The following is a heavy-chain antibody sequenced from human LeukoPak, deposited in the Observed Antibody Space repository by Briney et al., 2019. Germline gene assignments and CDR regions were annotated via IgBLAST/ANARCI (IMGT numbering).Heavy chain of an antibody. CDR1: GFIFSDCA. Sequence: GGSLTLPCAGSGFIFSDCAIHWVRQAPGKGLEWVSSISSSSTTIYYADSVKGRFTISRDNAKNTVDLQMNSLRAEDTAVYYCARGGWGTAIDHLGLGIPVTVSS. D-gene: IGHD1-7*01. V-gene: IGHV3-48*04. J-gene: IGHJ4*03. CDR3: ARGGWGTAIDH. CDR2: ISSSSTTI.